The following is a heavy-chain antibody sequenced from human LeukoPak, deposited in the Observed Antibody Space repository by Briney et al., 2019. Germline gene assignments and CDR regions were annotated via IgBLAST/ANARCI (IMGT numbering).Heavy chain of an antibody. D-gene: IGHD3-10*02. J-gene: IGHJ4*02. CDR1: GGSFSGYY. CDR2: INHSGST. Sequence: PSETLSLTCAVYGGSFSGYYWSWIRQPPGKGLEWIGEINHSGSTNYNPSLKSRVTISVDTSKNQFSLKLSSVTAADTAVYYCASGEYYYVYWGQGTLVTVSS. CDR3: ASGEYYYVY. V-gene: IGHV4-34*01.